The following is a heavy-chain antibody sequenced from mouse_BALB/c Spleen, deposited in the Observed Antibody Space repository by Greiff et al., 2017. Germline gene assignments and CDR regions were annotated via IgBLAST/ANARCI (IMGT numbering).Heavy chain of an antibody. Sequence: EVKLVESGGGLVQPGGSLKLSCAASGFTFSSYTMSWVRQTPEKRLEWVAYISNGGGSTYYPDTVKGRFTISRDNAKNTLYLQMSSLKSEDTAMYYCARHSLRLQYFDVWGAGTTVTVSS. CDR3: ARHSLRLQYFDV. CDR1: GFTFSSYT. CDR2: ISNGGGST. J-gene: IGHJ1*01. V-gene: IGHV5-12-2*01. D-gene: IGHD1-2*01.